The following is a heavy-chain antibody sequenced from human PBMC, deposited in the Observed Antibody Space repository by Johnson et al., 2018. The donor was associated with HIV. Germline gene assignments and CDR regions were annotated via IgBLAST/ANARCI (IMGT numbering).Heavy chain of an antibody. D-gene: IGHD3-10*01. CDR2: ISSSGSNI. CDR3: ARERATLWFRASGAAFDI. CDR1: GFTVSSNY. Sequence: QVQLVESGGGLVQPGGSLRLSCAASGFTVSSNYMSWIRQAPGKGLEWVSYISSSGSNIYYADSVKGRFTISRDNAKNSLYLQMNSLRAEDTAVYYCARERATLWFRASGAAFDIWGQGTLVTVSS. J-gene: IGHJ3*02. V-gene: IGHV3-11*04.